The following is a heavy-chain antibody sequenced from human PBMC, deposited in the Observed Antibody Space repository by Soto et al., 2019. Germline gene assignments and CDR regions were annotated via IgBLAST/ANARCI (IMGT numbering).Heavy chain of an antibody. CDR1: GYTFTGYY. CDR3: ARGGDIVGVPAANGIENWFDP. Sequence: QVQLVQSGAEVKKPGASVKVSCKASGYTFTGYYMHWVRQAPGQGLEWMGWINPNSGGTNYAQKFQGWVTMTRDTSISTAYMELSRLRSDDTAVYYCARGGDIVGVPAANGIENWFDPWGQGTLVTVSS. J-gene: IGHJ5*02. CDR2: INPNSGGT. D-gene: IGHD2-2*01. V-gene: IGHV1-2*04.